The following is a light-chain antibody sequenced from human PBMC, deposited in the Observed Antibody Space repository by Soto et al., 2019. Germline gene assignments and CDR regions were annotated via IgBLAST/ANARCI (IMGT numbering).Light chain of an antibody. J-gene: IGKJ1*01. CDR2: DAS. CDR3: QQRSNWPWT. Sequence: IVLTQSPGTLSLSPGDRATLSCRASQRVSARYLAWYQQKPGQAPRLLIYDASNRATGIPARFSGSGSGTDFTLTISSLEPEDFAVYYCQQRSNWPWTFGQGTKV. V-gene: IGKV3-11*01. CDR1: QRVSARY.